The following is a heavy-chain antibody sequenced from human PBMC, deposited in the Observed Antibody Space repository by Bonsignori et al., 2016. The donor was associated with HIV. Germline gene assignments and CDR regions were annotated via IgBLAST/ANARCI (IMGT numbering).Heavy chain of an antibody. Sequence: LQLQESGPGLVKPSESLSLTCTVSGGSITGSYYYWGWIRQPPGKGLEWIGSTHYGGTTHYNPSLKSRVTVSKDTSKNQFSLELSSVTAADTAVYYCARGSDVYSYGRDVFPIWGQGTVVTVSS. CDR3: ARGSDVYSYGRDVFPI. J-gene: IGHJ3*02. V-gene: IGHV4-39*07. D-gene: IGHD5-18*01. CDR2: THYGGTT. CDR1: GGSITGSYYY.